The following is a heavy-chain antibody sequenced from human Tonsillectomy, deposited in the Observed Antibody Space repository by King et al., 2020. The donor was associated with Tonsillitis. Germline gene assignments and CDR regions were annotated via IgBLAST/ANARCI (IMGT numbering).Heavy chain of an antibody. CDR2: SIPIFGSA. J-gene: IGHJ3*01. CDR1: GGTFSSYG. V-gene: IGHV1-69*01. Sequence: VQLVESGAEVKKPGSSVKVSCKASGGTFSSYGISWVRQAPGQGLEWMGGSIPIFGSANYAQKFQGRVTITADESTTTAYMELGSLTSEDTAVYYCAGEKVEPLFPAAFESGGQGTMVT. D-gene: IGHD1-1*01. CDR3: AGEKVEPLFPAAFES.